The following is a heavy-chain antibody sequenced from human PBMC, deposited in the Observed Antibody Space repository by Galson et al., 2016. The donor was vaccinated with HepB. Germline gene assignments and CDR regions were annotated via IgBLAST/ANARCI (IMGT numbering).Heavy chain of an antibody. J-gene: IGHJ6*03. CDR1: RFTFADFY. D-gene: IGHD1-14*01. Sequence: SLRLSCAASRFTFADFYMSWIRQAPGKGLEWVSFINSRSTFTHYADSVKGRFIISRDNAKNSLYLQMNDLRAEDTAVYYCARATTAYYFYYMDIWGKGTTVTVSS. V-gene: IGHV3-11*06. CDR2: INSRSTFT. CDR3: ARATTAYYFYYMDI.